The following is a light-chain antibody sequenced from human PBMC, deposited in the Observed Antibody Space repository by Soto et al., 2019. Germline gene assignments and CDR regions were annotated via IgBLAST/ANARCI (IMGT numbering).Light chain of an antibody. CDR1: QSISSY. CDR3: QHYNSYSEA. Sequence: DIQMTQSPSSLSASVGDRVTITCRASQSISSYLNWYQQKPGKAPKPLIYAASSLQSGVPSRFSGSGSGTDFTLTISSLQPDDFATYYCQHYNSYSEAFGQGTKVAIK. J-gene: IGKJ1*01. V-gene: IGKV1-39*01. CDR2: AAS.